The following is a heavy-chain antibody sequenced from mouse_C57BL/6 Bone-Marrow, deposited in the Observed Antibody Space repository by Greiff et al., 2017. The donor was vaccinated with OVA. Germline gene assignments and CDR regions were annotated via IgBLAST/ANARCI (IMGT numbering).Heavy chain of an antibody. Sequence: EVMLVESGGGLVKPGGSLKLSCAASGFSFSSYAMSWVRQTPEKRLEWVATISDGGSYTYYPAIVTGRFTISRDNAKNNLYLQMSHLKSEDTAMYYCARDRIPLLLQAWCAYWGQGTLVTVSA. D-gene: IGHD1-1*01. CDR1: GFSFSSYA. CDR3: ARDRIPLLLQAWCAY. J-gene: IGHJ3*01. V-gene: IGHV5-4*01. CDR2: ISDGGSYT.